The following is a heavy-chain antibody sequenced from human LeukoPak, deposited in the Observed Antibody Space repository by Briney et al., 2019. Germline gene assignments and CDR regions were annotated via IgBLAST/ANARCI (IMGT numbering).Heavy chain of an antibody. CDR3: ARGGITMVRGVRLGYFDI. V-gene: IGHV3-48*03. D-gene: IGHD3-10*01. CDR2: ISSSGSTI. CDR1: GFTFSSYE. Sequence: PGGSLRLSCAASGFTFSSYEMNWVRQAPGKGLEWVSYISSSGSTIYYADSVKGRFTISRDNAKNSLYLQMNSLRAEDTAVYYCARGGITMVRGVRLGYFDIWGQGTMVTVSS. J-gene: IGHJ3*02.